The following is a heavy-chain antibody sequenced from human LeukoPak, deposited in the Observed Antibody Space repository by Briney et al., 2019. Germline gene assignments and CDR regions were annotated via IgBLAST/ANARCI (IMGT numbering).Heavy chain of an antibody. J-gene: IGHJ4*02. Sequence: GGSLRLSCAASGFTVSSNYMSWVRQAPGKGLEWVSVIYSGGSTYYADSVKGRFTISRDNSKNTLYLQMNSLRAEDTAVYYCARIAAAGRHFDYWGQGTLVTVSS. CDR1: GFTVSSNY. D-gene: IGHD6-13*01. V-gene: IGHV3-66*01. CDR3: ARIAAAGRHFDY. CDR2: IYSGGST.